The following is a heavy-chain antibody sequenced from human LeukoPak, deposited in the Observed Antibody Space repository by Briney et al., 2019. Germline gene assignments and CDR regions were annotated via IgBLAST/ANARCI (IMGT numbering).Heavy chain of an antibody. CDR1: GFTFSSYW. J-gene: IGHJ3*02. CDR2: INGDGSGT. D-gene: IGHD2-15*01. Sequence: GGSLRLSCAASGFTFSSYWMHWVRQAPGKGLVWVSRINGDGSGTNYADSEKGRFTISRDNAKNTLYLQLNSLRAEDTAVYYCARPYWSDSTCYSFSAFDILGQGTLVTVSS. V-gene: IGHV3-74*01. CDR3: ARPYWSDSTCYSFSAFDI.